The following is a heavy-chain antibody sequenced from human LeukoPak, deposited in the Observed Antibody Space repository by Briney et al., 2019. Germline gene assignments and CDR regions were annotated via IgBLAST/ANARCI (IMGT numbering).Heavy chain of an antibody. CDR1: GFTFSSSE. V-gene: IGHV3-53*04. CDR2: IYSGGTT. CDR3: ARVDTVMAYYFDL. Sequence: GGSLRLSCAASGFTFSSSEMNWVRQAPGKGLEWVSTIYSGGTTYYADSAMGRFTISRHNSRNTLYLQMNSLRAEDTAVYYCARVDTVMAYYFDLWGQGTLVTVSS. J-gene: IGHJ4*02. D-gene: IGHD5-18*01.